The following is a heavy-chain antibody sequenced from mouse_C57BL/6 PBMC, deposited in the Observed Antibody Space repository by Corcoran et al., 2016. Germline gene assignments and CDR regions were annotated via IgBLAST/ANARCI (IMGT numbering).Heavy chain of an antibody. CDR1: GYSITSGYY. Sequence: DVQLQESGPGLVKPSQSLSLTCSVTGYSITSGYYWNWIRQFPGNKLEWMGYISYDGSNNYNPSLKNRISITRDTSKNQFFLKLNSVTTEDTATYYCARADYDPYYFDYWGQGTTLTVSS. D-gene: IGHD2-4*01. V-gene: IGHV3-6*01. J-gene: IGHJ2*01. CDR2: ISYDGSN. CDR3: ARADYDPYYFDY.